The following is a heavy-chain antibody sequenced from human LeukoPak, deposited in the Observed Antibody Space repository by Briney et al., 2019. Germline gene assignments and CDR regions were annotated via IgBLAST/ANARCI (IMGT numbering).Heavy chain of an antibody. CDR1: GGSISSGGYY. D-gene: IGHD1-14*01. CDR3: ARDPGPDSGYYYGMDV. V-gene: IGHV4-31*03. CDR2: IYYSGST. Sequence: PSETLSLTCTVSGGSISSGGYYWSWIRQHPGTGLEWIGYIYYSGSTYYNPSLKSRVTISVDTSKNQFSLKLSSVTAADTAVYYCARDPGPDSGYYYGMDVWGQGTTVTVSS. J-gene: IGHJ6*02.